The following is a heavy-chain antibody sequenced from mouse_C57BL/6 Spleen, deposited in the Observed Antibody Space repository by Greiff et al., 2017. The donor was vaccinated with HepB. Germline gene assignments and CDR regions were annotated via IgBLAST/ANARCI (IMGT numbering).Heavy chain of an antibody. CDR2: IYPGGGYT. V-gene: IGHV1-63*01. D-gene: IGHD2-4*01. Sequence: VQLQQSGAELVRPGTSVKMSCKASGYTFTNYWIGWAKQRPGHGLEWIGDIYPGGGYTNYNEKFKGKATLTADKSSSTAYMQFSSLTSEDSAIYYCARSDYDYDWYFDVWGTGTTVTVSS. CDR1: GYTFTNYW. CDR3: ARSDYDYDWYFDV. J-gene: IGHJ1*03.